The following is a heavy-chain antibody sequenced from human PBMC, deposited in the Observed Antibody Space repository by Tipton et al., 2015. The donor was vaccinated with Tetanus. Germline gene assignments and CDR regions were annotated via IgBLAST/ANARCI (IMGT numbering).Heavy chain of an antibody. CDR2: INPNGDK. D-gene: IGHD3-10*01. CDR3: GGLFYVSGIYYYDF. V-gene: IGHV1-2*02. J-gene: IGHJ4*02. Sequence: QLVQSGAEVKKPGASVKVSCKASGYPFSNYYMHWVRQATGQGLEWMGWINPNGDKKYAQRLQGRVTMTRDMSISTGYMELTRLISGDPPFFFCGGLFYVSGIYYYDFGGRGTLV. CDR1: GYPFSNYY.